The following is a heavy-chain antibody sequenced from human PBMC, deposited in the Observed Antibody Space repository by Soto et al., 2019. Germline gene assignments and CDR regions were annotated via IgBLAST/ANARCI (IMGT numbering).Heavy chain of an antibody. V-gene: IGHV2-5*02. CDR3: ARGAAGPQAYYFDY. Sequence: QITLKESGPTLVKPTQTLTLTCTFSGFSLSTSGVGVGWIRQPPGKALEWLALIYWDDDKRYSPSLKSRLTITKDTSKNQVVLTMNNMDPVDTATYYCARGAAGPQAYYFDYWGQGTLVTVSS. CDR1: GFSLSTSGVG. D-gene: IGHD6-13*01. J-gene: IGHJ4*02. CDR2: IYWDDDK.